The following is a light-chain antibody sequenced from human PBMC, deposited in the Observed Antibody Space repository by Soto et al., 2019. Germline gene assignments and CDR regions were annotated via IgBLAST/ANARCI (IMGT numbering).Light chain of an antibody. CDR1: QSVGSN. CDR3: QQYDNLPLT. V-gene: IGKV3-15*01. CDR2: GAS. J-gene: IGKJ3*01. Sequence: ERVMTQSPATRSVSPLERATLSCRASQSVGSNLAWYQQKPGQAPRFLIFGASSRATGVPARFSGSGSGTEFTLTINSLQSEDFAVYFCQQYDNLPLTFGPGTKVDIK.